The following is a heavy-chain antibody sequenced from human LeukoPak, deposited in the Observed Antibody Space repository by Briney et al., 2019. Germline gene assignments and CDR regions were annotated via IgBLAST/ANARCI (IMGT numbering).Heavy chain of an antibody. CDR1: GFTFSSYW. V-gene: IGHV3-30*02. Sequence: GGSXXLSCAASGFTFSSYWMSWVRQAPGKGLEWVAFIRYDGSNKYYAEYVKGRFTISRDNSKNTLYLQMNSLRAEDTAVYYCAKDTNSSGWYFLDYWGQGTLVTVSS. CDR2: IRYDGSNK. D-gene: IGHD6-19*01. CDR3: AKDTNSSGWYFLDY. J-gene: IGHJ4*02.